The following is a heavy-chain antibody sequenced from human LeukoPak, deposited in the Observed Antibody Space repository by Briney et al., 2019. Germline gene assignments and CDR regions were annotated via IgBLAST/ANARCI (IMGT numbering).Heavy chain of an antibody. Sequence: GASVKVFCKASGFTFSTSAVQWVRQALGQRPEWGGWIIVGSGNTNYAQKFQGRVTITRDMSTRTSHMELSSLRSEDTAVYYCAAAPYYHEDSGYYYFDPWGQGTLVTVSS. CDR1: GFTFSTSA. V-gene: IGHV1-58*01. CDR2: IIVGSGNT. D-gene: IGHD3-22*01. J-gene: IGHJ5*02. CDR3: AAAPYYHEDSGYYYFDP.